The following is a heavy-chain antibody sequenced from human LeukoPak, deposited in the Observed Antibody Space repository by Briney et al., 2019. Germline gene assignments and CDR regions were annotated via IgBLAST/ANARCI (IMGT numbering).Heavy chain of an antibody. D-gene: IGHD6-13*01. V-gene: IGHV1-2*02. CDR1: GYTFTVYY. CDR3: ARDSIAAAGGPDY. Sequence: ASVTVSFKASGYTFTVYYMHWVRQAPGQGVEWMGWINPNSGGTNYAQKFQGRVTMTRDTSISTAYMELSRLRSDDTAVYYCARDSIAAAGGPDYWGQGTLVTVSS. J-gene: IGHJ4*02. CDR2: INPNSGGT.